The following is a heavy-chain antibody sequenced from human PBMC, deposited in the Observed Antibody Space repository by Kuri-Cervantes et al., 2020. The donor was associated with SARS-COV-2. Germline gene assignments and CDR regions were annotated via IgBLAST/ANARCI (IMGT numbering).Heavy chain of an antibody. Sequence: GESLKISCKGSGYSFTSYWIGWVRQRPGKGLEWVGIMYPGDSDTRYSPSFKGQVTIPADNSTNTAYLQRRSLKASVTAMDYCARRWGVVTAYYYYGMDVWGQGTTVTVSS. D-gene: IGHD2-21*02. CDR3: ARRWGVVTAYYYYGMDV. V-gene: IGHV5-51*01. CDR1: GYSFTSYW. J-gene: IGHJ6*02. CDR2: MYPGDSDT.